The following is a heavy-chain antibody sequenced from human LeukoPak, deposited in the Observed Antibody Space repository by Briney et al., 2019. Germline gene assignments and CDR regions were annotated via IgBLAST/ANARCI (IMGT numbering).Heavy chain of an antibody. CDR2: MNPNSSNT. CDR1: GYTFTSYD. V-gene: IGHV1-8*01. D-gene: IGHD3-10*01. CDR3: ARRITMVRGVQKSYGMDV. Sequence: ASVKVSCKASGYTFTSYDINWVRQATGQGLEWMGWMNPNSSNTGYAQKFQGRVTMTRNTSISTAYMELSSLRSEDTAVYYCARRITMVRGVQKSYGMDVWGQGTAVTVSS. J-gene: IGHJ6*02.